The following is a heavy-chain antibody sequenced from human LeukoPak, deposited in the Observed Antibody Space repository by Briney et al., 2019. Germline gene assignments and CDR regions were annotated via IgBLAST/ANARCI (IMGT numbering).Heavy chain of an antibody. CDR1: GFTFSDYY. J-gene: IGHJ4*02. CDR2: ISSSGSTI. D-gene: IGHD5-18*01. CDR3: ARIQLWSQAAY. Sequence: GGSLRLSCAASGFTFSDYYMSWIRQAPGKGLEWVSYISSSGSTIYYADSVKGRFTISRDNAKNSPYLQMNSLRAEDTAVYYCARIQLWSQAAYWGQGTLVTVSS. V-gene: IGHV3-11*01.